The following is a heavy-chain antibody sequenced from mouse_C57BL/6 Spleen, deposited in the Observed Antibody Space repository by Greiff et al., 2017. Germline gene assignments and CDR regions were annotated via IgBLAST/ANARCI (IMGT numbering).Heavy chain of an antibody. CDR2: FYPGSGSI. J-gene: IGHJ1*03. V-gene: IGHV1-62-2*01. D-gene: IGHD2-5*01. CDR3: ARHEEEGNYSNHWYFDV. CDR1: GYTFPEYT. Sequence: VQLQQSGAELVKPGASVKLSCKASGYTFPEYTIHWVKQRSGQGLEWIGWFYPGSGSIKYNEKFKDKATLTADKSSSTVYMELSRLTSEDSAVYFCARHEEEGNYSNHWYFDVWGTGTTVTVSS.